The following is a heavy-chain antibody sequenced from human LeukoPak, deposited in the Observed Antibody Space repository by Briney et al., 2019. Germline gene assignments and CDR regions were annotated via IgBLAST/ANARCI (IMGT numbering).Heavy chain of an antibody. V-gene: IGHV4-4*07. CDR2: IYTSGSN. Sequence: SETLSLTCTVSGGSLSNYYWSWIRQPAGKGLEWIGRIYTSGSNNYNPSLKSRVTISVDTSKNQFSLKVTSVTAADTALYYCARVRKLPLEWDLIDFWGQGTLVTVSS. CDR1: GGSLSNYY. J-gene: IGHJ4*02. D-gene: IGHD1-1*01. CDR3: ARVRKLPLEWDLIDF.